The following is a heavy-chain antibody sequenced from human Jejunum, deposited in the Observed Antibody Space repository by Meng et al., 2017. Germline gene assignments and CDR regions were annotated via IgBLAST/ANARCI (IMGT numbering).Heavy chain of an antibody. CDR3: ARDHMGSLDY. V-gene: IGHV4-61*08. Sequence: QSQLQEPGPGLVRPSETLSLICTVSGGSVSRAGYQWGWIRQPPGKGLEWIGYASTNYNPSLKSRVTISLDTSRNQFSLSLSSVTAADTAVYYCARDHMGSLDYWGQGILVTVSS. CDR1: GGSVSRAGYQ. D-gene: IGHD1-26*01. CDR2: AST. J-gene: IGHJ4*02.